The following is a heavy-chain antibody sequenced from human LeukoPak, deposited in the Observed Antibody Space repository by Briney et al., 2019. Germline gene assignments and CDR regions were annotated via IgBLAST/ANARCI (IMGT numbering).Heavy chain of an antibody. CDR1: GGSFSGYY. V-gene: IGHV4-34*01. CDR3: ARDLLLGYCSGGSCSD. D-gene: IGHD2-15*01. Sequence: SETLSLTCAVYGGSFSGYYWSWIRQRPGKGLEWIGEINHSGSTNYNPSLKSRVTISVDTSKNQFSLKLSSVTAADTAVYYCARDLLLGYCSGGSCSDWGQGTLVTVSS. CDR2: INHSGST. J-gene: IGHJ4*02.